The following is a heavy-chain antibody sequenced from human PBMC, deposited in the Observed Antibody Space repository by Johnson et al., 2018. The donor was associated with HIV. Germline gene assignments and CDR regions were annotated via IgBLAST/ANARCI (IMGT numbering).Heavy chain of an antibody. J-gene: IGHJ3*02. CDR3: ARDLRYSGYEYAFDI. D-gene: IGHD5-12*01. V-gene: IGHV3-53*01. CDR2: IYNDGNT. Sequence: VQLVESGGGLIQPGGSLRLSCAASGFTVSNNYMSWVRQAPGKGLEWVSVIYNDGNTYYADSVKGRFTISRDNSKNTLYLQMNSLRAEDTAVYYCARDLRYSGYEYAFDIWGQGTMVTVSS. CDR1: GFTVSNNY.